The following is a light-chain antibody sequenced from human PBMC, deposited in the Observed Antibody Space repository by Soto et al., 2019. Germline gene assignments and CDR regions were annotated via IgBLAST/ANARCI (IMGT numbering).Light chain of an antibody. J-gene: IGKJ5*01. CDR3: QQYRNWPPLVT. Sequence: EIVLTQAPATLSVSPVDRVTLSWSASQSVDINLAWYQQKAGQAPRLLVYGASTKATDMPGRFSGRGSGTEFTLTINNLQSEDFAVYYCQQYRNWPPLVTFGQGTRLEIK. CDR2: GAS. V-gene: IGKV3-15*01. CDR1: QSVDIN.